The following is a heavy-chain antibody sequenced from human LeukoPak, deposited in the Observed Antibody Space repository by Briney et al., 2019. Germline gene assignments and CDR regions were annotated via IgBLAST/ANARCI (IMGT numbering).Heavy chain of an antibody. V-gene: IGHV4-59*01. J-gene: IGHJ4*02. D-gene: IGHD5-18*01. CDR3: ARSDTAMAYYFDY. Sequence: SETLSLTCTVSGGSISSYYWSWIRQPPGKGLEWIGYIYYSGSTNYNPSLKSRVTISVDTSKNQFSLKLSSVTAADTAVYYCARSDTAMAYYFDYWGQGTLATVSS. CDR2: IYYSGST. CDR1: GGSISSYY.